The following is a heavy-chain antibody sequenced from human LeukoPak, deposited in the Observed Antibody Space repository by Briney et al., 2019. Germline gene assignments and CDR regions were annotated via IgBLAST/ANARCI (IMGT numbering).Heavy chain of an antibody. CDR2: IQNDGSDK. CDR3: AREGGRAVPGRFDQ. D-gene: IGHD6-13*01. CDR1: GINFRSSG. V-gene: IGHV3-30*02. Sequence: PGGSLRLSCAASGINFRSSGMHWVRQAPGKGLEWVTFIQNDGSDKYYAASVKGRFTISRDNSKNTVYLHMASLRADDTALYYCAREGGRAVPGRFDQWGQGPWSPSPQ. J-gene: IGHJ4*02.